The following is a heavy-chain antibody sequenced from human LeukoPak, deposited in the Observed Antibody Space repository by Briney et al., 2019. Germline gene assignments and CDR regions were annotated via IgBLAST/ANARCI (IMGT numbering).Heavy chain of an antibody. J-gene: IGHJ4*02. CDR1: GYTFTSYD. CDR3: ARAPGGQNWATFDY. CDR2: MNPNSGNT. V-gene: IGHV1-8*03. D-gene: IGHD7-27*01. Sequence: ASVKVSCKASGYTFTSYDINWVRQATGQGLEWMGWMNPNSGNTGYAQKFQGRVTITRNTSISTAYMELSSLRSEDTAVYYCARAPGGQNWATFDYWGQGTLVTVSS.